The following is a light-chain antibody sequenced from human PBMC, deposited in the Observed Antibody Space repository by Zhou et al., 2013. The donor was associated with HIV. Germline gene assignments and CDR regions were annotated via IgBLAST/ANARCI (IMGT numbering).Light chain of an antibody. Sequence: EIVLTQSPGTLSLSPGERATLSCRASQSVSSSYLAWYQQKPGQAPRLLVYSASNRATGIPDRFSGSGSGTDFTLTINRLEPEDFAVYYCQQYGISPRTFGQGTKIEIK. V-gene: IGKV3-20*01. J-gene: IGKJ1*01. CDR2: SAS. CDR1: QSVSSSY. CDR3: QQYGISPRT.